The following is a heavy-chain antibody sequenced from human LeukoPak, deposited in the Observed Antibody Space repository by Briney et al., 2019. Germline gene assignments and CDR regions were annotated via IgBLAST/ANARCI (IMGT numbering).Heavy chain of an antibody. CDR2: ISSSSYI. D-gene: IGHD6-19*01. CDR1: GFTFSSYS. CDR3: ARAIAVAGIIASPTYGMDV. J-gene: IGHJ6*02. Sequence: GGSLRLSCAASGFTFSSYSMNWVRQAPGKGLEWVSSISSSSYIYYADSVKGRFTISRDNAKNSLYLQMNSLRAEDTAVYYCARAIAVAGIIASPTYGMDVWGQGTTVTVSS. V-gene: IGHV3-21*01.